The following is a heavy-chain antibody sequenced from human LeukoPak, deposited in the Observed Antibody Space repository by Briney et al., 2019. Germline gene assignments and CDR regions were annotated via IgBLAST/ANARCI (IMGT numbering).Heavy chain of an antibody. CDR2: VSGGGLDT. V-gene: IGHV3-23*01. CDR1: GFTFSSYA. J-gene: IGHJ4*02. D-gene: IGHD4-11*01. Sequence: PGGSLRLSCAASGFTFSSYAMRWVRQAPGKGLEWVTSVSGGGLDTYYADSVKGRFTISRDHSKNTLYLEMNSLRVEDTAEYYCARGLDYGNYVGCDYWGQGTKVTVSS. CDR3: ARGLDYGNYVGCDY.